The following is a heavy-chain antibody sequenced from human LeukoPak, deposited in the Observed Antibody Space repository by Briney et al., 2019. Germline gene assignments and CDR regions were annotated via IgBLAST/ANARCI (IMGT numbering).Heavy chain of an antibody. V-gene: IGHV3-23*01. J-gene: IGHJ4*02. CDR2: ISGSGGST. Sequence: GGSLRLSCAASGFTFRSYAMSWVRQAPGKGLEWVSAISGSGGSTYYADSVKGRFTISRDNSKNTLYLQMNSLRAEDTAVYYCAKDSDSAVAGTVDYWGQGTLVTVSS. CDR1: GFTFRSYA. D-gene: IGHD6-19*01. CDR3: AKDSDSAVAGTVDY.